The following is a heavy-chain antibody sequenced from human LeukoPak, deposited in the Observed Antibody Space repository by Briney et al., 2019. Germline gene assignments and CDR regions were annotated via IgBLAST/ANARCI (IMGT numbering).Heavy chain of an antibody. D-gene: IGHD3-10*01. J-gene: IGHJ4*02. CDR2: IRYDGINK. CDR3: AKVREGSGSYFDY. V-gene: IGHV3-30*02. CDR1: GFTFSTYG. Sequence: PGGSLRLSCAASGFTFSTYGMHWVRQAPGKGLEWVAFIRYDGINKYYADSVKGRFTISRDNSKNTLYLQMNSLRAEDTAVYYCAKVREGSGSYFDYWGQGTLVTVSS.